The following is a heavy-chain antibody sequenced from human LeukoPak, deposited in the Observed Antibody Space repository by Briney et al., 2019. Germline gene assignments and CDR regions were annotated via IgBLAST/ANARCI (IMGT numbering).Heavy chain of an antibody. CDR3: CEKPSYYYDSSGSYFEY. Sequence: PGGSLRLSCAASGFTFSSYAMSWVRQAPGKGLEWVSAISGSGGSTYYADSVNGRFTISRDNTKNTLYLQMNSLRGEDTTVYYCCEKPSYYYDSSGSYFEYRGQGALVTVSS. CDR1: GFTFSSYA. J-gene: IGHJ4*02. CDR2: ISGSGGST. D-gene: IGHD3-22*01. V-gene: IGHV3-23*01.